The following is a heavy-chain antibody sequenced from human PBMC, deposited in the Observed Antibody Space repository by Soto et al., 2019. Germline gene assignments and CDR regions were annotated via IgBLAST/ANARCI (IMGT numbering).Heavy chain of an antibody. V-gene: IGHV1-2*02. J-gene: IGHJ4*02. Sequence: VASGKFSCKTSGYTFAACYIHWIRQAPGQGLEWMGWINPTSGGTVYAQNFQDRVTMNRDTSISTAYMELRRLNSDDTAVYYCARDPDYGDYWGYFFDSWGQGTPVTVSS. CDR1: GYTFAACY. CDR2: INPTSGGT. D-gene: IGHD4-17*01. CDR3: ARDPDYGDYWGYFFDS.